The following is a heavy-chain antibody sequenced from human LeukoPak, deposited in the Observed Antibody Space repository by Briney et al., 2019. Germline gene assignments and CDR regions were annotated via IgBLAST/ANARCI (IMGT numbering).Heavy chain of an antibody. J-gene: IGHJ4*02. CDR3: ARDYRSTFDY. CDR2: ISSSGTAI. V-gene: IGHV3-11*01. D-gene: IGHD1-26*01. Sequence: GGSLRLSCAASGFTFSDYYMSWIRQAPGKGLEWVSYISSSGTAISYTDSVKGRFTISRDNAKNSLYLQMDSLRAEDTAVYYCARDYRSTFDYWGQGTLVTVSS. CDR1: GFTFSDYY.